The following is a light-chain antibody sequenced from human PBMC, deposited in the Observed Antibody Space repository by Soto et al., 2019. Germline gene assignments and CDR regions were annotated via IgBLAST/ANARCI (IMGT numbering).Light chain of an antibody. Sequence: EIVLTQSPVTLSLSPGERATLSCRASQRVNNNYLAWYQQKPGQPPKLPIFGPSSRATGIPDRFSGSGSGTDFTLTISRLEPEDFAVYYCQQFGGSPPVTFGGGTKVEIK. CDR3: QQFGGSPPVT. CDR1: QRVNNNY. V-gene: IGKV3-20*01. CDR2: GPS. J-gene: IGKJ4*01.